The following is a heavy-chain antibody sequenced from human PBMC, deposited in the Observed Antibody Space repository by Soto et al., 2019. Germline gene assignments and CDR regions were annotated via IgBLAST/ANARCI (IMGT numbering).Heavy chain of an antibody. CDR1: GFTFSSYG. J-gene: IGHJ6*02. Sequence: QPGGSLRLSCAASGFTFSSYGMHWVRQAPGKGLEWVAVIWYDGSNKYYADSVKGRFTISRDNSKNTLYLQMNSLRAEDTAVYYCAREIRAGPAAMRESYYYYGMDAWGQGTTVTVSS. CDR3: AREIRAGPAAMRESYYYYGMDA. V-gene: IGHV3-33*01. D-gene: IGHD2-2*01. CDR2: IWYDGSNK.